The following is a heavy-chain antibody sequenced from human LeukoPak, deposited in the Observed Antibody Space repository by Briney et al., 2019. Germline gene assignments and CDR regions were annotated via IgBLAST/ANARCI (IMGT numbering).Heavy chain of an antibody. V-gene: IGHV3-48*01. CDR1: VFTFSGYS. D-gene: IGHD6-13*01. Sequence: GGSLRLSCAASVFTFSGYSMNWVRQAAGKGLEWVSYISSSSSTIYYADSVKGRFTVSRENAKNSLYLQMNSLRAGDTAVYYCARGKRYSSSWFYNRFDPWGQGTLVTVSS. J-gene: IGHJ5*02. CDR2: ISSSSSTI. CDR3: ARGKRYSSSWFYNRFDP.